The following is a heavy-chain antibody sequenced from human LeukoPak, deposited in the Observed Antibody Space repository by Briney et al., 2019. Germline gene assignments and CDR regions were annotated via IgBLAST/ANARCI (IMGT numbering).Heavy chain of an antibody. D-gene: IGHD6-19*01. CDR1: GFTFSSYS. J-gene: IGHJ4*02. Sequence: GRSLRLSCAASGFTFSSYSMNWVRQAPGKGLEWVSSISSSSSYIYYADSVKGRFTISRDNAKNSLYLQMNSLRAEDTAVYYCAGVPSSGWYLRSYFDYWGQGTLVTVSS. CDR2: ISSSSSYI. V-gene: IGHV3-21*01. CDR3: AGVPSSGWYLRSYFDY.